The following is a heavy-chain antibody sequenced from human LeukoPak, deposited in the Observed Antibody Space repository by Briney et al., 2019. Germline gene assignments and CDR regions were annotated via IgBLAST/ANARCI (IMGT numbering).Heavy chain of an antibody. CDR1: GFTVSSSY. D-gene: IGHD3-10*01. CDR2: IYSAGST. CDR3: ARKGRAFDL. J-gene: IGHJ3*01. V-gene: IGHV3-66*02. Sequence: GGSLRLSCAVSGFTVSSSYMSWVRQAPGKGLEWVSFIYSAGSTYYAASVKGRFTISRDGSKNTLYLQMNSLTAEDTAVYYCARKGRAFDLWGQGTMVTVSS.